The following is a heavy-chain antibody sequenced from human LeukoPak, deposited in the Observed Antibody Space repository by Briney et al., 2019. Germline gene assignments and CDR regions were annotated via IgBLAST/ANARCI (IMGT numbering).Heavy chain of an antibody. CDR2: IYYSGST. J-gene: IGHJ4*02. CDR1: GGSISSSSYY. Sequence: SETLSLTCTVSGGSISSSSYYWGWIRQPPGKGLEWIGGIYYSGSTYYNPSLKSRVTISVDTSKNQFSLKLSSVTAADTAVYYCARHTRLSTDPFDYWGQGTLVTVSS. D-gene: IGHD3-16*01. V-gene: IGHV4-39*01. CDR3: ARHTRLSTDPFDY.